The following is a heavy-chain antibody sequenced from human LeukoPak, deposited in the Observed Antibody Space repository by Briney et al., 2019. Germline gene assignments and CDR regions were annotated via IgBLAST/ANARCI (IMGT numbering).Heavy chain of an antibody. D-gene: IGHD3-10*01. Sequence: SETLSLTCTVSGDSISSYYWSWIRQPPGKGLEWIGYIYYSGSTNYNPSLKSRVTISVDTSKNQFSLKLSSVTAADTAVYYCAREWSIRGVNSYGMDVWGKGTTVTVSS. CDR2: IYYSGST. CDR3: AREWSIRGVNSYGMDV. V-gene: IGHV4-59*01. J-gene: IGHJ6*04. CDR1: GDSISSYY.